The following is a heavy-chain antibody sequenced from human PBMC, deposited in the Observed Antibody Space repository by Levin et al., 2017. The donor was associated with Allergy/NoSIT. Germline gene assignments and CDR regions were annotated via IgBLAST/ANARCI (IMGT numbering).Heavy chain of an antibody. V-gene: IGHV4-39*01. Sequence: SQTLSLPCTVSGGSISSSISYWGWIRQAPGKGLEWIGSIYNSGSTYYNPSLKSRVTTSVATSKNQFSLKLSSVTAADTAVYYCARQCYDILTGDYRGDDWGEGALVTVS. CDR2: IYNSGST. CDR1: GGSISSSISY. D-gene: IGHD3-9*01. CDR3: ARQCYDILTGDYRGDD. J-gene: IGHJ4*02.